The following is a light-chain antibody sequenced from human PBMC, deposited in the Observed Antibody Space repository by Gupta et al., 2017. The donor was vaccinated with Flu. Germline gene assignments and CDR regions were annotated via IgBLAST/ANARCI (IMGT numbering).Light chain of an antibody. Sequence: SVTISCTGTSSEVGNYDYVSWYQQHPGKAPKLMIYGVTKRPSGVPDRFSGSKSGNTASLAISGLQAEDEANYYCCSYAGTFTFVFGGGTKLTVL. CDR3: CSYAGTFTFV. CDR1: SSEVGNYDY. J-gene: IGLJ3*02. V-gene: IGLV2-11*03. CDR2: GVT.